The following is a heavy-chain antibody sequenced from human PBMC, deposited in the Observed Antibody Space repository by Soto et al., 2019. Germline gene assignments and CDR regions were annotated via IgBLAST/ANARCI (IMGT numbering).Heavy chain of an antibody. V-gene: IGHV1-3*01. CDR3: ARDFEFLTMVRGVISWFGP. Sequence: ASVKASCKASGYAFTSYAMHWVRQAPGQRLEWMGWINAGNGNTKYSQKFQGRVTITRDTSASTAYMELSSLRSEDTAVYYCARDFEFLTMVRGVISWFGPWGQGTLVTVSS. J-gene: IGHJ5*02. CDR1: GYAFTSYA. D-gene: IGHD3-10*01. CDR2: INAGNGNT.